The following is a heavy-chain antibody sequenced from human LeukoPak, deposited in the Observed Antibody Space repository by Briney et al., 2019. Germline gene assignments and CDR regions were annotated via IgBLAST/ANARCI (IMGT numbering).Heavy chain of an antibody. CDR3: ARSLGDDSSGYYEYYFDY. CDR2: TNPNSGGT. J-gene: IGHJ4*02. CDR1: GYTFTGYY. V-gene: IGHV1-2*02. D-gene: IGHD3-22*01. Sequence: ASVKVSCKASGYTFTGYYMHWVRQPPGQGVEWMGWTNPNSGGTNYAQKFQGRVTMTRDTSISTAYMELSRLRSDDTAVYYCARSLGDDSSGYYEYYFDYWGQGTLVTVSS.